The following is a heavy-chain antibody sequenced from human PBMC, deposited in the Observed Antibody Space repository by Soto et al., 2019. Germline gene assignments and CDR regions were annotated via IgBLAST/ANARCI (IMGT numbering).Heavy chain of an antibody. J-gene: IGHJ3*02. CDR1: GGSIRSYY. V-gene: IGHV4-59*01. D-gene: IGHD1-26*01. CDR2: IYYTGTT. CDR3: AGAYSGNYYHGFQM. Sequence: SETLSPTCPVSGGSIRSYYWSWIRQPPGKGLELIGYIYYTGTTNYNPSLKSRVTISVDTSKNQIALKLNAVTAADTAMYYCAGAYSGNYYHGFQMWGQGKMVTVS.